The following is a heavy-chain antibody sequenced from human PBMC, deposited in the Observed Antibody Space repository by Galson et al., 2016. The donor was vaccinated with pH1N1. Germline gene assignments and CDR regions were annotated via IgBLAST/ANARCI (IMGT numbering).Heavy chain of an antibody. Sequence: QSGAEVKKPGESLKISCKASGYNFTTYWIGWVRQMPGKGLEWMGIIYPGDSDTKYSPSFQGQVTISADKSITTAFLQWSSLEASDTAMYYCARLDRFCSGSACFTFWFDPWGQGTRVTVSS. CDR2: IYPGDSDT. CDR3: ARLDRFCSGSACFTFWFDP. J-gene: IGHJ5*02. V-gene: IGHV5-51*01. CDR1: GYNFTTYW. D-gene: IGHD3-3*01.